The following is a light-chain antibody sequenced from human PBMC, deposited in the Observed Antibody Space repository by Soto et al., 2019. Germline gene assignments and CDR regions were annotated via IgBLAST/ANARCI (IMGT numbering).Light chain of an antibody. CDR2: DAS. J-gene: IGKJ1*01. CDR3: QQYGSSPRA. V-gene: IGKV3-20*01. CDR1: QSVSSY. Sequence: EIVLTQSPATLSLSPGERATLSCRASQSVSSYLAWYKQKPGQAPRLLIYDASNRATGIPARFSGSGSGTEFTLTISRLEPEDFEVYYCQQYGSSPRAFGQGTKVDIK.